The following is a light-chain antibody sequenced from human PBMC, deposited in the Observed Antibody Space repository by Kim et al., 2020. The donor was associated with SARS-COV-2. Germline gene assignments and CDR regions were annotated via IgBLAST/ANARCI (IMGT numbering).Light chain of an antibody. J-gene: IGLJ3*02. CDR2: DDS. CDR1: NVGSKR. V-gene: IGLV3-21*03. CDR3: QVWDTGSDHPWV. Sequence: PGKTARKTGGGNNVGSKRVNWYQQKPGLDTEVVISDDSDRTAGIPARFSGSNSGNTATLTITRVEAGDEADYYCQVWDTGSDHPWVFGGGTKLTVL.